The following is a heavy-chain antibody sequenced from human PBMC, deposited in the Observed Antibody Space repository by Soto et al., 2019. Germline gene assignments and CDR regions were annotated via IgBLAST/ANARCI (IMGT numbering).Heavy chain of an antibody. V-gene: IGHV5-51*01. CDR1: GYSFTSYW. D-gene: IGHD3-3*01. Sequence: EVQLVQSGAEVKKPGESLKISCKGSGYSFTSYWIGWVRQMPGKGLEWMGIIYPGDSDTRYSPSFQGQVTISADKSISTSYLQWRILMASDTAMYYCACTYYDFWSGRNPPYYFDYWGQGTLVTVSS. CDR3: ACTYYDFWSGRNPPYYFDY. J-gene: IGHJ4*02. CDR2: IYPGDSDT.